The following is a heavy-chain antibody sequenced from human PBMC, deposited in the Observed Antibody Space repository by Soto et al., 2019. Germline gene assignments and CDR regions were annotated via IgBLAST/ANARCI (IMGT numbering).Heavy chain of an antibody. V-gene: IGHV4-34*01. CDR2: INHSGST. Sequence: SETLSLTCAVDGGSFSGYYLSWIRQPPGKGLEWIGEINHSGSTNYNPSLKSRVTISVDTSKNQFSLKLSSVTAADTAVYYFARGRAPGDYSGLSYFYYWSQGTLVTVSS. CDR1: GGSFSGYY. J-gene: IGHJ4*02. D-gene: IGHD4-17*01. CDR3: ARGRAPGDYSGLSYFYY.